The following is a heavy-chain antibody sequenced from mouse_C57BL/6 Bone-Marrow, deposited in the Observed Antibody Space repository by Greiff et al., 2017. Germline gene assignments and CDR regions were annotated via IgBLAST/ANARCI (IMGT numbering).Heavy chain of an antibody. J-gene: IGHJ4*01. CDR3: ARRYYGSSKYYYAMDY. CDR1: GYTFTSYW. CDR2: IHPNSGST. Sequence: VQLQQSGAELVKPGASVKLSCKASGYTFTSYWMHWVKQRPGQGLEWIGMIHPNSGSTNYNEKFKSKATLTVDKSSSTAYMQLSSLTSEASAVYYCARRYYGSSKYYYAMDYWGQGTSVTVSS. D-gene: IGHD1-1*01. V-gene: IGHV1-64*01.